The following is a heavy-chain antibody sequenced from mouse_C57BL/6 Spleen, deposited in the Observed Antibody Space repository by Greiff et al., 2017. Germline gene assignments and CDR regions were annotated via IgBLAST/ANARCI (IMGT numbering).Heavy chain of an antibody. V-gene: IGHV1-85*01. CDR1: GYTFTSYD. CDR2: IYPRDGST. CDR3: ARHLFAY. J-gene: IGHJ3*01. Sequence: VQLQQSGPELVKPGASVKLSCKASGYTFTSYDINWVKQRPGQGLEWIGWIYPRDGSTTYNEKFQGKATLTVATSSSTAYRELHSLTSEDSAVYFCARHLFAYWGQGTLVTVSA.